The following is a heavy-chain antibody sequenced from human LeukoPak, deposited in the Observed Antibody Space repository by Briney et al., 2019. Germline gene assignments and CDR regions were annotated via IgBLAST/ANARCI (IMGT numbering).Heavy chain of an antibody. D-gene: IGHD1-26*01. Sequence: TPETLSLTCTVSGGSISSYYWSWIRQPPGKGLEWIGAIHYSGSTSYNPSLTSRVTISVDMSKNQFSLELKSVTAADTAVYYCARGKELLRSWGQGTLVTVST. V-gene: IGHV4-59*01. CDR3: ARGKELLRS. CDR1: GGSISSYY. J-gene: IGHJ4*02. CDR2: IHYSGST.